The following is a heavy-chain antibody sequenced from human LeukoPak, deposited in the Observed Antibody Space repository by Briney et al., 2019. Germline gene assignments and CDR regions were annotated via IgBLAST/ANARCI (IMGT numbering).Heavy chain of an antibody. D-gene: IGHD3-9*01. CDR1: GYTFTGYY. Sequence: GASVKVSCKASGYTFTGYYMHWVRQAPGQGLEWMGRINPNSGGTNYAQKFQGRVTMTRDTSISTAYMELSRLRSDDTAVYYCARGYDILTGYYKVPIEDAFDIWGQGTMVTVSS. CDR2: INPNSGGT. J-gene: IGHJ3*02. CDR3: ARGYDILTGYYKVPIEDAFDI. V-gene: IGHV1-2*06.